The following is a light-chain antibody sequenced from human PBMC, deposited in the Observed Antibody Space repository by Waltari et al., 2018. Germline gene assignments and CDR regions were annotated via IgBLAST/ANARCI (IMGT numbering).Light chain of an antibody. Sequence: DTQMTPSPSSLSALIGDRVTTTCRASQSINSFLNWYQQKPANAPTVLIFAASSLQSGVPSRCSGSGSGTDFTLTSSSLQPEDFATCRWQQNYRTARTFGGGTKVEIK. CDR1: QSINSF. CDR3: QQNYRTART. J-gene: IGKJ4*01. V-gene: IGKV1-39*01. CDR2: AAS.